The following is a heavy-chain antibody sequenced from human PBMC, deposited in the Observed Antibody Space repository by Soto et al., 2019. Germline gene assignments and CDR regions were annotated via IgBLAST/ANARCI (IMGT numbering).Heavy chain of an antibody. Sequence: PGGSLRLSCAASGFTFSSSHMIWVRQAPGKGLEWVSYISSSGSTIHYADSVKGRFTISRDTARSSLYLQMNSLRDEDTAVYYCARNHNDGDIRRLDYWGQGNLVTVSS. J-gene: IGHJ4*02. CDR3: ARNHNDGDIRRLDY. CDR2: ISSSGSTI. CDR1: GFTFSSSH. V-gene: IGHV3-48*02. D-gene: IGHD2-21*01.